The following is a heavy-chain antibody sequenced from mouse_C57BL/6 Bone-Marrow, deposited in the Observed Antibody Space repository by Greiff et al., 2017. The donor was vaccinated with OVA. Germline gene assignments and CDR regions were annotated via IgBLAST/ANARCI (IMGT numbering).Heavy chain of an antibody. CDR3: TRLKGWLLTWYFDV. V-gene: IGHV1-5*01. Sequence: EVKLQESGAELARPGASVKMSCKTSGYTFTSYWMHWVKQRPGQGLEWIGAIYPGNSDTSYNQKFKGKAKLTAVTSASTAYMELSSLTNEDSAVYYCTRLKGWLLTWYFDVWGTGTTVTVSS. CDR1: GYTFTSYW. J-gene: IGHJ1*03. D-gene: IGHD2-3*01. CDR2: IYPGNSDT.